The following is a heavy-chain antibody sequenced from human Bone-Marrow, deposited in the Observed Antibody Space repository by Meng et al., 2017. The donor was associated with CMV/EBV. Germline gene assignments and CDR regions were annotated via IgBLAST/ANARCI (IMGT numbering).Heavy chain of an antibody. J-gene: IGHJ4*02. Sequence: QVQRVQCGAEWKSPGASVKVSCNASGYTFTGYYMHWVRQAPGQVLEWMGWINPNSGGTNYAQKFQGRVTMTRDTSISTAYMELSRLRSDDTAVYYCARGRIPAIPLDYWGQGTLVTVSS. CDR2: INPNSGGT. CDR3: ARGRIPAIPLDY. D-gene: IGHD2-2*01. CDR1: GYTFTGYY. V-gene: IGHV1-2*02.